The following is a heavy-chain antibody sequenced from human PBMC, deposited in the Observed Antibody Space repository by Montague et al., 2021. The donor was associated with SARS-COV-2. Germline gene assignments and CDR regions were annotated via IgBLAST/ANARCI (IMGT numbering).Heavy chain of an antibody. V-gene: IGHV4-39*07. Sequence: SETLSLTCTVSGGSISSSSYYWGWIRQPPGKGRDWIGSNYYSGSTYYNPSLKSRVTISVYTYKNQFSLKLISVTAADTAVYYCAREGGWLSRGSYYFDFWGQGTLVTVSS. CDR3: AREGGWLSRGSYYFDF. CDR2: NYYSGST. J-gene: IGHJ4*02. D-gene: IGHD3-22*01. CDR1: GGSISSSSYY.